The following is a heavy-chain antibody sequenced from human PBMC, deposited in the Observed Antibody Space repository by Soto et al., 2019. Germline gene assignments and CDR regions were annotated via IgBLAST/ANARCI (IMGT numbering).Heavy chain of an antibody. CDR2: IIDSGGST. CDR1: GCTFSSCA. J-gene: IGHJ6*02. V-gene: IGHV3-23*01. CDR3: AKGRSYYYYYGVDV. Sequence: GGSLRLSCAASGCTFSSCAMGWVRQAPGKGLEWVSDIIDSGGSTYYADSVKGRFTISRDNSKSTLYLQMNSLRAEDTALYYCAKGRSYYYYYGVDVWGQGPPVTVPS.